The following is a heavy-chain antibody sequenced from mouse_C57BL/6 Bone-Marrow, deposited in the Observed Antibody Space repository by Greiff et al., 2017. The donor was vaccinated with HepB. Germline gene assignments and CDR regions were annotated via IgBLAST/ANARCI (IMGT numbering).Heavy chain of an antibody. V-gene: IGHV1-18*01. CDR2: INPNNGGT. CDR1: GYTFTDYN. Sequence: VQLQQSGPELVKPGASVKISCKASGYTFTDYNMDWVKQSHGKSLEWIGDINPNNGGTIYNQKFKGKATLTVDKSSSTAYMELRSLTSEDTAVYYCARRRGSSYAMDYWGQGNSVTVSA. CDR3: ARRRGSSYAMDY. J-gene: IGHJ4*01. D-gene: IGHD1-1*01.